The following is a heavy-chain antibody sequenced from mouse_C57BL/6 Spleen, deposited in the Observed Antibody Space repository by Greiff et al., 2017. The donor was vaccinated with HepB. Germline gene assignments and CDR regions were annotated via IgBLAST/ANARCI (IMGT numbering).Heavy chain of an antibody. CDR1: GYTFTSYG. Sequence: QVQLQQSGAELARPGASVKLSCKASGYTFTSYGISWVKQRTGQGLEWIGEIYPRSGNTYYNEKFKGKATLTADKSPSTAYMELRSLTSEDSAVYFCARSGGLREVWFAYWGQGTLVTVSA. CDR2: IYPRSGNT. J-gene: IGHJ3*01. D-gene: IGHD2-4*01. CDR3: ARSGGLREVWFAY. V-gene: IGHV1-81*01.